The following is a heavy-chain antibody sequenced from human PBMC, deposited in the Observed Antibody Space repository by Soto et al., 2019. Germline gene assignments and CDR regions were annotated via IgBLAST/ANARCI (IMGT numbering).Heavy chain of an antibody. CDR2: ISAYNGNT. CDR1: GCTFTREV. D-gene: IGHD3-10*01. J-gene: IGHJ6*01. V-gene: IGHV1-18*01. CDR3: ARVRGVGYYGSGSFLYYYYGRDV. Sequence: ASVTVAWTTSGCTFTREVISWRVHTPGKGLWVSVWISAYNGNTNYAQKLQGRVTMTTDTSTSTAYMEVRSLRSDDTAVYYCARVRGVGYYGSGSFLYYYYGRDVWGQGTTVTVS.